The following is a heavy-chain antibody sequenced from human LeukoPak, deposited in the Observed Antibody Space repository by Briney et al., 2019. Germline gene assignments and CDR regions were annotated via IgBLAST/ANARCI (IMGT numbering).Heavy chain of an antibody. J-gene: IGHJ4*02. CDR3: ARVMTTATKAFDY. CDR2: ISSSGSTI. V-gene: IGHV3-48*03. CDR1: GFTFSSYE. D-gene: IGHD4-17*01. Sequence: GGSLRLSCAASGFTFSSYEMNWVRQAPGKGLEWVSYISSSGSTIYYADSVKGRFTNSRDNAKNSLYLQMNSLRAEDTAVYYCARVMTTATKAFDYWGQGTLVTVSS.